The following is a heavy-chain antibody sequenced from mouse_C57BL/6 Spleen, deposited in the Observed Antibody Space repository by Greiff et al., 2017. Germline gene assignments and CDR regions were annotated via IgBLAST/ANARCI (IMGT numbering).Heavy chain of an antibody. V-gene: IGHV1-74*01. J-gene: IGHJ4*01. D-gene: IGHD2-1*01. Sequence: QVQLKQPGAELVKPGASVKVSCKASGYTFTSYWMHWVKQRPGQGLEWIGRIHPSDSDTNYNQKFKGKATLTVDKSSSTAYMQLSSLTSEDSAVYYCAFGGNYEDYAMDYWGQGTSVTVSS. CDR3: AFGGNYEDYAMDY. CDR2: IHPSDSDT. CDR1: GYTFTSYW.